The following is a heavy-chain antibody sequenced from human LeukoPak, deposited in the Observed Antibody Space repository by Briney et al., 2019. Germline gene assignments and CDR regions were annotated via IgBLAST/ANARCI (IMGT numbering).Heavy chain of an antibody. CDR3: AREKANWFDP. J-gene: IGHJ5*02. Sequence: ASVKVSCKASGGTFSSYAISWVRQAPGQGLGWMGRIIPIFGIANYAQKFQGRVTITADKSTSTAYMELSSLRSEDTAVYYCAREKANWFDPWGQGTLVTVSS. V-gene: IGHV1-69*04. CDR2: IIPIFGIA. CDR1: GGTFSSYA.